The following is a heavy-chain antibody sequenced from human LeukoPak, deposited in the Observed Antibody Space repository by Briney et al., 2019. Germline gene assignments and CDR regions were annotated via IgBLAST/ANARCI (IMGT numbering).Heavy chain of an antibody. CDR2: ISGDGTAR. D-gene: IGHD3-10*01. CDR1: GFTSSSYW. V-gene: IGHV3-74*01. CDR3: VRGRGSYGWFDP. Sequence: PGGSLRLSCAASGFTSSSYWMHWARQVPGKGLVWVSRISGDGTARNYADSVKGRFTISRDDAKNTVDLQMNSLRGEDTAVYYCVRGRGSYGWFDPWGQGTLVTVS. J-gene: IGHJ5*02.